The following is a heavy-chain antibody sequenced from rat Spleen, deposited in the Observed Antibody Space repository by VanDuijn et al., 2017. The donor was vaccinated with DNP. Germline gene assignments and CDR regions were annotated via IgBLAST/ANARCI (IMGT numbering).Heavy chain of an antibody. J-gene: IGHJ2*01. D-gene: IGHD1-11*01. CDR1: VFTFSNYW. CDR2: ITSGGGNT. Sequence: EVQLVESGGNLVQPGMSLKLSCVASVFTFSNYWMTWIRQVPGKGLEWVASITSGGGNTYYPDFVKGRITISLDNARNTVYLQMNRLRSEDTATYYCARDQGEGGQGVVLTVSS. V-gene: IGHV5-31*01. CDR3: ARDQGE.